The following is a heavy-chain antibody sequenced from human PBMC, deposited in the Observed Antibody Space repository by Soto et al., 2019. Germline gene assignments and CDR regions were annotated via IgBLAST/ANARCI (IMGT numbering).Heavy chain of an antibody. J-gene: IGHJ6*03. V-gene: IGHV1-69*02. CDR3: ARVSEMGTMIMGYYYNMDV. Sequence: QVQLVQSGAEVKKPGSSVKVSCNASGDIFNNHTISWLRQAPGQGLEWMGRIIPVLGVANYAQKFQGRVTITADKSTSTAYMEVISLRSEDTAMYYCARVSEMGTMIMGYYYNMDVWGKGTTVTVSS. D-gene: IGHD1-1*01. CDR1: GDIFNNHT. CDR2: IIPVLGVA.